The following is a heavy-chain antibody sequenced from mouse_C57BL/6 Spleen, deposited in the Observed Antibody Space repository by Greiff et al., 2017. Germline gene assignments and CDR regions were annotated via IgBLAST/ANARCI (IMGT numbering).Heavy chain of an antibody. Sequence: QVQLQQPGAELVKPGASVKLSCKASGYTFTSYWMQWVKQRPGQGLEWIGEIDPSDSYTNYNQKFKGKATLTVDTSSSTAYMQPRSLTSVNSSVYYCARSRSYYDDEWFAYWGQGTLVTVSA. CDR3: ARSRSYYDDEWFAY. CDR1: GYTFTSYW. J-gene: IGHJ3*01. D-gene: IGHD2-4*01. V-gene: IGHV1-50*01. CDR2: IDPSDSYT.